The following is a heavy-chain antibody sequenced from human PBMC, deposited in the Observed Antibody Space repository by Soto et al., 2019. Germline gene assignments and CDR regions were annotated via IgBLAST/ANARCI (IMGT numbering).Heavy chain of an antibody. D-gene: IGHD1-26*01. CDR1: GGSISSGGYY. Sequence: QVQLQESGPGLVKPSQTLSLTCTVSGGSISSGGYYWSWIRQHPGKGLEWIGYIYYSGSTYYNPSPKSRVTIXXDXSXXQFSLKLSSVTAAATAVYYCARDSSATPYYYGMDVWGQGTTVTVSS. CDR2: IYYSGST. CDR3: ARDSSATPYYYGMDV. V-gene: IGHV4-31*03. J-gene: IGHJ6*02.